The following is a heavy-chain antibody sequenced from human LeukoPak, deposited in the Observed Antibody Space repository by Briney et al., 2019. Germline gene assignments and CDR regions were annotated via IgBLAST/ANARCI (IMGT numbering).Heavy chain of an antibody. CDR1: GDSIRSGHSY. D-gene: IGHD3-3*01. Sequence: PSETQSLTCSVSGDSIRSGHSYWGWIRQDPRKGLEWIASIYYVGSPHYNPSLNSRRVTMSVDTTKNQFSLTLTSVTAADTAIYYCARLPITKRAMDVWGQGTTVTVSS. V-gene: IGHV4-39*01. CDR2: IYYVGSP. CDR3: ARLPITKRAMDV. J-gene: IGHJ6*02.